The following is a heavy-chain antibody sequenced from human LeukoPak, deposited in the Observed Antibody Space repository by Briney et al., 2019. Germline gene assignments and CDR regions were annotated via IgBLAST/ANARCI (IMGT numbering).Heavy chain of an antibody. CDR3: ARDRIGTYYFFDS. D-gene: IGHD3-10*01. V-gene: IGHV3-23*01. J-gene: IGHJ4*02. CDR2: LSGTGGTR. Sequence: GGSLRLSCTASGFTFSSYAMTWVRQAPGKGLEWVSPLSGTGGTRYYANSVKGRFTISRDNSKNTVYLQMNSLRADDTAVYYCARDRIGTYYFFDSWGQGTLVTVSS. CDR1: GFTFSSYA.